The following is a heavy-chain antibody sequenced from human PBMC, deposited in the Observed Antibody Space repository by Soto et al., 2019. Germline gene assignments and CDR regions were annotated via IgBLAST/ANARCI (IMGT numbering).Heavy chain of an antibody. CDR1: GYTFTCYG. CDR2: INPNSGST. V-gene: IGHV1-46*01. D-gene: IGHD5-18*01. CDR3: ARALIKVDTAMVRVYYYGMDV. J-gene: IGHJ6*02. Sequence: GASVKVSCKASGYTFTCYGISWVRQAPGQGLEWMGIINPNSGSTSYAQKFQGRVTMTRDTSTSTVYMELSSLRSEDTAVYYCARALIKVDTAMVRVYYYGMDVWGQGTTVTVS.